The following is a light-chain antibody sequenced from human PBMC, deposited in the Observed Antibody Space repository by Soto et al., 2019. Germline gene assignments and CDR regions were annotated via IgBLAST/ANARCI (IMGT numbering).Light chain of an antibody. V-gene: IGKV1-5*03. J-gene: IGKJ1*01. CDR3: QQYNSYWT. CDR2: KSS. Sequence: DIQMTQSPYTLSASVGDRVTLTCRASQRISSWVAWHQQKPGKAPKLLIYKSSSVESGVPVRFIGSGSGRQFPLTISRLQPDGFAILYCQQYNSYWTLGQGTKVHIK. CDR1: QRISSW.